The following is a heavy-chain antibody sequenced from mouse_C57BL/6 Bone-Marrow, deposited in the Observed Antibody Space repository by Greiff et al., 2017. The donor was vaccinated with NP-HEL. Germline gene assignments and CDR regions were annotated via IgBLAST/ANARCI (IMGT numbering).Heavy chain of an antibody. J-gene: IGHJ1*03. CDR2: IYPGSGNT. Sequence: VKLMESGAELVRPGASVKLSCKASGYTFTDYYINWVKQRPGQGLEWIARIYPGSGNTYYNEKFKGKATLTAEKSSSTAYMQLSSLTSEDSAVYFCAPGWYFDVWGTGTTVTVSS. CDR3: APGWYFDV. V-gene: IGHV1-76*01. CDR1: GYTFTDYY.